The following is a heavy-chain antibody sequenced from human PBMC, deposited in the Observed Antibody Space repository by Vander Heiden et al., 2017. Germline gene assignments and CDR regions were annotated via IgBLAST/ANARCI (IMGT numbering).Heavy chain of an antibody. J-gene: IGHJ4*02. D-gene: IGHD5-12*01. CDR3: AREEGDSGDAVGRFDD. CDR1: GASVSSNSAA. CDR2: TDYRYKWYN. V-gene: IGHV6-1*01. Sequence: QVQLQQSGPGLVKPSPTLSLTCAISGASVSSNSAAWNWSRQSPSRGLEWLGMTDYRYKWYNDYAVSGKRRITINPDTAKNQCALQRNSVTTEETAVYYCAREEGDSGDAVGRFDDWGQGTMVTVSS.